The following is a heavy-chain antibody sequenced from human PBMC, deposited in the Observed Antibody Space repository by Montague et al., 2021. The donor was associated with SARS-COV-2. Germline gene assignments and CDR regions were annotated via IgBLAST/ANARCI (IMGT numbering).Heavy chain of an antibody. J-gene: IGHJ4*02. V-gene: IGHV4-4*02. Sequence: SETLSLTCAVSGDSINNNNWWSWVRQSPGKGLEWIGEIYQTGATNYNPSLKSRVTMSLDKSNNLFSLILTSVTAADTAVYYCARLILVTSGGLSVSQYLDYWGRGTPVTVSS. CDR3: ARLILVTSGGLSVSQYLDY. D-gene: IGHD3-16*01. CDR2: IYQTGAT. CDR1: GDSINNNNW.